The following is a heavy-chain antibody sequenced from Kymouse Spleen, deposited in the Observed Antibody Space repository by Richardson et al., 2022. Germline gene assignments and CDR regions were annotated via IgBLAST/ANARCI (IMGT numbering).Heavy chain of an antibody. V-gene: IGHV3-30*18. CDR1: GFTFSSYG. J-gene: IGHJ4*02. Sequence: QVQLVESGGGVVQPGRSLRLSCAASGFTFSSYGMHWVRQAPGKGLEWVAVISYDGSNKYYADSVKGRFTISRDNSKNTLYLQMNSLRAEDTAVYYCAKALGYCSSTSCYALDYWGQGTLVTVSS. D-gene: IGHD2-2*02. CDR2: ISYDGSNK. CDR3: AKALGYCSSTSCYALDY.